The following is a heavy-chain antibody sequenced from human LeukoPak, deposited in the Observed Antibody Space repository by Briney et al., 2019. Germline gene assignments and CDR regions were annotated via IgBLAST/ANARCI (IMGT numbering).Heavy chain of an antibody. J-gene: IGHJ4*02. CDR2: IYSGGST. Sequence: GGSLRLSCAASGFTVSSNYMSWVRQAPGKGLEWVSVIYSGGSTHYADSVKGRFTISRDNAKNSLYLQMNSLRAEDTAVYYCAREKELLRDFDYWGQGTLVTVSS. V-gene: IGHV3-53*01. CDR1: GFTVSSNY. CDR3: AREKELLRDFDY. D-gene: IGHD1-26*01.